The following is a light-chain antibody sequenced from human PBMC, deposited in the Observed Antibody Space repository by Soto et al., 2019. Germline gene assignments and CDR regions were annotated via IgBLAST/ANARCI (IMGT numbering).Light chain of an antibody. CDR3: QQSHSTPLT. Sequence: DIQVIQSPSSLSASVGDRVNITCRASLRISKYLHWCQQRPGTAPNLLIYGASTLQTGVPSRFSGSGSGTDFTLSINNLQPEDAATYYCQQSHSTPLTFGGGTKLEI. V-gene: IGKV1-39*01. CDR1: LRISKY. J-gene: IGKJ4*01. CDR2: GAS.